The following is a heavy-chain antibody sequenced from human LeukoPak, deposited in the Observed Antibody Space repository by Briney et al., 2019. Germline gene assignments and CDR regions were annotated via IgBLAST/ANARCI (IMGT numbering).Heavy chain of an antibody. CDR2: IVVGSGNT. J-gene: IGHJ6*02. V-gene: IGHV1-58*02. CDR3: AADRGVATSHYYYGMDV. Sequence: ASVKVSCKASGFTFTSSAMQWVRQARGQRLEWIGWIVVGSGNTNYAQKFQERVTITRDMSTSTAYMELGSLRSEDTAVYYCAADRGVATSHYYYGMDVWGQGTTVTVSS. D-gene: IGHD5-12*01. CDR1: GFTFTSSA.